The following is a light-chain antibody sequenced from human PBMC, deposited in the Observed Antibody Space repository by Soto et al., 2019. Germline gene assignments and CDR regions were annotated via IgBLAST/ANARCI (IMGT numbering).Light chain of an antibody. V-gene: IGKV1-5*01. J-gene: IGKJ1*01. CDR3: QHYNSFSLT. CDR1: QSISNW. Sequence: DIQMTQSPSTLSASVGDRVSITCRASQSISNWLAWYQQKPGKAPKLLIYDASTLEGGVPSRFRGSGSGTEFTLTINNLQTDDFATYYCQHYNSFSLTFGPGTKVDIK. CDR2: DAS.